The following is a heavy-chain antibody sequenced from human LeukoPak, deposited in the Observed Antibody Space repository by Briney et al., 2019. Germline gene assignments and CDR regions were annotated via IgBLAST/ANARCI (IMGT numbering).Heavy chain of an antibody. D-gene: IGHD5-18*01. Sequence: SETLSLTCAVFGGSFSDYYWSWIRQPPGKGLEWIGEVNPSGSINYNPSLKSRVTISADMSKKQFSLKLSSVTAADTAVYYCARGAAGYTYGWQPWGQGTLVTVSS. CDR2: VNPSGSI. CDR1: GGSFSDYY. J-gene: IGHJ5*02. V-gene: IGHV4-34*01. CDR3: ARGAAGYTYGWQP.